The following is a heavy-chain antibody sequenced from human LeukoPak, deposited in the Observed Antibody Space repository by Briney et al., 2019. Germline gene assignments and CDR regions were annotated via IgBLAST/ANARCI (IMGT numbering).Heavy chain of an antibody. J-gene: IGHJ5*02. V-gene: IGHV4-34*01. CDR2: INHSGST. Sequence: SETLSLTCAVYGGSFNGYYWSWIRQPPGKGLEWIGEINHSGSTNYNPSLKSRVTISVDTSKNQFSLKLSSVTAADTAVYYCARRQDIVVVPAASSWFDPWGQGTLVTVSS. CDR3: ARRQDIVVVPAASSWFDP. D-gene: IGHD2-2*01. CDR1: GGSFNGYY.